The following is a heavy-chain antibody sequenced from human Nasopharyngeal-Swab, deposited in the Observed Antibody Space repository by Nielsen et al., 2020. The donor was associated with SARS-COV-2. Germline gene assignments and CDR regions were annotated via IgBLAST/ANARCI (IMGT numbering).Heavy chain of an antibody. J-gene: IGHJ4*02. V-gene: IGHV3-30*03. CDR1: GFTFSSYG. Sequence: GESLKISCAASGFTFSSYGMHWVRQAPGKGLEWVAVISYDGSNKYYADSAKGRFTISRDNSKNTLYLQMNSLRAEDTAVYYCASLARDYWGQGTLVTVSS. CDR3: ASLARDY. CDR2: ISYDGSNK.